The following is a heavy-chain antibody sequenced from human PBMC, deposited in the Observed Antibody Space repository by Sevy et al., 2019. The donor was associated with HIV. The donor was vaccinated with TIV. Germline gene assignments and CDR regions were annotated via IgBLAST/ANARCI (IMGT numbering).Heavy chain of an antibody. CDR3: ARPIIYYDSSGFDY. Sequence: GGSLRLSCAASGFTFNYYSMNWVRQAPGKGLEWVSSISSGSSYIKYADSVKGRFTISRDNAKNSLFLQMNSLRAEDTAVYYCARPIIYYDSSGFDYWGQGTLVTVSS. J-gene: IGHJ4*02. CDR1: GFTFNYYS. V-gene: IGHV3-21*01. D-gene: IGHD3-22*01. CDR2: ISSGSSYI.